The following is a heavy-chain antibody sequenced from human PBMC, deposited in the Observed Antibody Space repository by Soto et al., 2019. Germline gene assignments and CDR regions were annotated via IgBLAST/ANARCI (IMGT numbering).Heavy chain of an antibody. V-gene: IGHV4-59*12. CDR3: ARGQEAIVATP. D-gene: IGHD5-12*01. CDR1: GGSISSYY. CDR2: IYYSGST. Sequence: SETLSLTCTVSGGSISSYYWSWIRQPPGKGLEWIGYIYYSGSTNYNPSLKSRVTISVDTSKNQFSLRLNSVTAADTAVYYCARGQEAIVATPWDRGALVTVSS. J-gene: IGHJ5*02.